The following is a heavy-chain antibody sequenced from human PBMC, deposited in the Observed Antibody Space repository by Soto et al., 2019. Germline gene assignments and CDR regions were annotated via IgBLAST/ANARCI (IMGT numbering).Heavy chain of an antibody. Sequence: GGSLRLSCAASGFTVSSNYMSWVRQAPGKGLEWVSVIYSGGSTYYADSVKGRFTISRDNSKNTLYLQMNSLRAEDTAVYYCARDYNDFWSGHFDEWGQRAPVTVSS. CDR2: IYSGGST. J-gene: IGHJ4*02. CDR1: GFTVSSNY. V-gene: IGHV3-66*01. CDR3: ARDYNDFWSGHFDE. D-gene: IGHD3-3*01.